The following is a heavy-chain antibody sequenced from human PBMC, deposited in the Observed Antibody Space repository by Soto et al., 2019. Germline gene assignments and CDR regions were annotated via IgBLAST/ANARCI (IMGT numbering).Heavy chain of an antibody. CDR2: VSASSMNT. CDR1: GFTFSTYA. V-gene: IGHV3-23*01. J-gene: IGHJ4*02. Sequence: EVQLLESGGKLVKPGGSLTLSCAASGFTFSTYAMDWVRQAPGKGLEWVSGVSASSMNTDYADPVKGRFNISRANSKNTVTMHMNSQRAEDTALYYGANDRPRRSSGYFFMYWGQGTPVTVSS. D-gene: IGHD5-18*01. CDR3: ANDRPRRSSGYFFMY.